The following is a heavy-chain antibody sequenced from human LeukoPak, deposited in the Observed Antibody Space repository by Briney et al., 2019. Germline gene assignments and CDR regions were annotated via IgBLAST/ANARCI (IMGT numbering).Heavy chain of an antibody. Sequence: ASVKVSCKASGYTFTDYYLHWLRQAPGQGLEWMGWMHPNSGGTNYAQNFQGRVTMTRDTSITTAYMELSRLRSDDTAVYYCARGSRWLYYFDYWGQGTLVTVSS. CDR2: MHPNSGGT. CDR3: ARGSRWLYYFDY. D-gene: IGHD5-24*01. V-gene: IGHV1-2*02. CDR1: GYTFTDYY. J-gene: IGHJ4*02.